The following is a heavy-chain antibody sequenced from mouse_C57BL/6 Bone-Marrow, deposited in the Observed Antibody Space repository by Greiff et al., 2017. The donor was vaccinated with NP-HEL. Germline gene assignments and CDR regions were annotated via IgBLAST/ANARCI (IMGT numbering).Heavy chain of an antibody. CDR3: ARRASYYYGSRDWYFDV. CDR1: GFSLSTSGMG. CDR2: IYWDDDK. V-gene: IGHV8-12*01. Sequence: ESGPGILQSSQTLSLTCSFSGFSLSTSGMGVSWIRQPSGKGLEWLAHIYWDDDKRYNPSLKSRLTISKDTSRNQVFLKITSVDTADTATYYCARRASYYYGSRDWYFDVWGTGTTVTVSS. J-gene: IGHJ1*03. D-gene: IGHD1-1*01.